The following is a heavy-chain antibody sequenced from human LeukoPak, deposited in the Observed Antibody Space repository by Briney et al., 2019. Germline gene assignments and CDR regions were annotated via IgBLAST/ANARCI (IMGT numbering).Heavy chain of an antibody. Sequence: GGSLRLSCAASGFTFSSYSMNWVRQAPGKGLEWVSYISSSSSTIYYADSVKGRFTISRDNAKNSLYLQMNSLRDEDTAVYYCARDQGRTSSRPYYYYYGMDVWGQGTTATVSS. CDR3: ARDQGRTSSRPYYYYYGMDV. CDR1: GFTFSSYS. CDR2: ISSSSSTI. V-gene: IGHV3-48*02. J-gene: IGHJ6*02. D-gene: IGHD6-13*01.